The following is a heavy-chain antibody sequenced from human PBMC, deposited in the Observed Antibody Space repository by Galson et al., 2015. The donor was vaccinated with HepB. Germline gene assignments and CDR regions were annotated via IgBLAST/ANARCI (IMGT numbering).Heavy chain of an antibody. D-gene: IGHD3-16*01. J-gene: IGHJ5*02. CDR2: MSGNGDST. V-gene: IGHV3-23*01. CDR3: ARGRQLDP. Sequence: SLRLSCAASGFTFKNYAMSWVRQAPGRGLEWVSTMSGNGDSTYYADSVKGRFTTSRDNSKHTLYLQMDSLRAEDTAVYYCARGRQLDPWGQGTLVTASS. CDR1: GFTFKNYA.